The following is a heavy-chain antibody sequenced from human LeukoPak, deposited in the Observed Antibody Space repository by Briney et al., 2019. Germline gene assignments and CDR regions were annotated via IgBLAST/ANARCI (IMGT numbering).Heavy chain of an antibody. Sequence: SETLSLTCTVSGGSISSYYWSWIRQPPGKGLEWIGEINHSGSTNYNPSLKSRVTISVDTSKNQFSLKLSSVTAADTAVYYCARGITGTTRADAFDIWGQGTMVTVSS. V-gene: IGHV4-34*01. CDR2: INHSGST. CDR3: ARGITGTTRADAFDI. D-gene: IGHD1-7*01. CDR1: GGSISSYY. J-gene: IGHJ3*02.